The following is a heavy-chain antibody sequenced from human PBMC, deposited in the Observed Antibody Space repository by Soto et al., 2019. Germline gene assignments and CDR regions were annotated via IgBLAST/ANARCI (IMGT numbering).Heavy chain of an antibody. J-gene: IGHJ6*02. V-gene: IGHV3-48*02. CDR1: GLTFSSFH. D-gene: IGHD3-22*01. Sequence: GGSLRLSSAASGLTFSSFHMNWVRQAPGRGLEWVAYITSSSDTIYYSDSVKGRFTISRDNGKNSLFLQMNSLRDEDTAVYYCARVVVVIPPGYYYAMDVWGQGTTVTVSS. CDR3: ARVVVVIPPGYYYAMDV. CDR2: ITSSSDTI.